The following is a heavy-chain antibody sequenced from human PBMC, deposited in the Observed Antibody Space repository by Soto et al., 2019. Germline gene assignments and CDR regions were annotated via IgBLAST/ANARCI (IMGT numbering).Heavy chain of an antibody. D-gene: IGHD4-17*01. CDR2: IYPGDSDT. V-gene: IGHV5-51*01. CDR1: GYSFTSYW. J-gene: IGHJ6*02. CDR3: ARQPPQGNYGDSLRNRYYGMDA. Sequence: GESLKISCKGSGYSFTSYWIGWVRQMPGKGLEWMGIIYPGDSDTRYSPSFQGQVTISADKSISTAYLQWSSLKASDTAMYYCARQPPQGNYGDSLRNRYYGMDAWGQGTTVTVSS.